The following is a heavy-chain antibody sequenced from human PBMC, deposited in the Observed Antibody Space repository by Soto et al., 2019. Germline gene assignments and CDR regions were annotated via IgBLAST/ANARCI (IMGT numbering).Heavy chain of an antibody. CDR2: IWYDGSRQ. J-gene: IGHJ5*02. V-gene: IGHV3-33*01. CDR1: GFSFSSHG. D-gene: IGHD3-16*01. Sequence: GGSLRLSCAASGFSFSSHGMHWARQAPGKGLEWVAVIWYDGSRQFYSDSVKGRFSISRDDSKNTVYLQMNSLRVEDTAVYHCARTGGGDNVWWFDPWGQGTLVTVSS. CDR3: ARTGGGDNVWWFDP.